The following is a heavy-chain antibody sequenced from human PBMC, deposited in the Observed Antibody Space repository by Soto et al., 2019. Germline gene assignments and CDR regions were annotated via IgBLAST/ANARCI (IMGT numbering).Heavy chain of an antibody. J-gene: IGHJ5*02. D-gene: IGHD6-13*01. CDR2: ASARNTNT. CDR1: GFTFSSHV. V-gene: IGHV3-23*01. Sequence: EVQLLESGGGLVQPGGSLRLSCAASGFTFSSHVMSWVRQAPGRGLEWVAAASARNTNTYYADSVKGRFTISRDNSKSTVYRQLDSLRVEDPPVYHCAKDVTCYGPRGYSSSWYGWFDPWAQATLVVLSS. CDR3: AKDVTCYGPRGYSSSWYGWFDP.